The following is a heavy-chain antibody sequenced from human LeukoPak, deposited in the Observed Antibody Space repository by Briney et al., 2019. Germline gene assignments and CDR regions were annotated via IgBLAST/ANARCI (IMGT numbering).Heavy chain of an antibody. CDR1: GFTFSNAW. CDR2: IKSKTDGGTT. D-gene: IGHD4-17*01. J-gene: IGHJ4*02. CDR3: TTAYAYGDPYYFDY. Sequence: GGSLRLSCAASGFTFSNAWMSWVRQAPGKGLEWVGRIKSKTDGGTTDYAAPVKGRFTISKNDSKNTLYLQMNSLKTEDTAVYYCTTAYAYGDPYYFDYWGQGTLVTVSS. V-gene: IGHV3-15*01.